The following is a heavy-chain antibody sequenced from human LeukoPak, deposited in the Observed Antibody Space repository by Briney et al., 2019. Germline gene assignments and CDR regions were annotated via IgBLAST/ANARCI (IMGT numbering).Heavy chain of an antibody. CDR2: INHSGST. J-gene: IGHJ6*02. V-gene: IGHV4-34*01. Sequence: SEALSLTCAVYGGSFSGYYWSWIRPPPGKELEWIGEINHSGSTNYNPSLKSRVTISVDTSKNQFSLKLSSVTAADTAVYYCAVYPPQPHYDWGQGTTVTVSS. CDR1: GGSFSGYY. CDR3: AVYPPQPHYD. D-gene: IGHD3-3*01.